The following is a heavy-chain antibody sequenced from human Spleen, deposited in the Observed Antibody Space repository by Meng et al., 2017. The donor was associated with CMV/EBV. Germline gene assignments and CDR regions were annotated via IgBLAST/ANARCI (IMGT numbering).Heavy chain of an antibody. CDR2: IGSSGKYV. Sequence: GGSLRLSCAASGFTFGPYTMNWVRQAPGKGLEWVSSIGSSGKYVYYADSVKGRFTISRDNAKNSLYLQMNSLRAEDTAVYYCARDQYRCLGGGDCRNYYYGMDVWGQGTTVTVSS. CDR3: ARDQYRCLGGGDCRNYYYGMDV. CDR1: GFTFGPYT. V-gene: IGHV3-21*01. J-gene: IGHJ6*02. D-gene: IGHD2-21*01.